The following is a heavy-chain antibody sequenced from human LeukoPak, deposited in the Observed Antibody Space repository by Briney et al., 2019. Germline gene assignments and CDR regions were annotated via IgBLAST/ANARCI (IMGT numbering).Heavy chain of an antibody. CDR2: IYYSCST. J-gene: IGHJ4*02. V-gene: IGHV4-39*01. D-gene: IGHD3-9*01. Sequence: LELIWSIYYSCSTYYNPSLKSRVTISVDTSKNQFSLKLSSVTAADTAVYYCARLDWGTANYWGQGTLVTVSS. CDR3: ARLDWGTANY.